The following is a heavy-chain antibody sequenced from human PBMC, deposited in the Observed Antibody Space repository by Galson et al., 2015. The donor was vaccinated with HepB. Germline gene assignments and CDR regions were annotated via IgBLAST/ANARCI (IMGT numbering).Heavy chain of an antibody. CDR3: ARDLGYCSGGSCSPYYYGMDV. Sequence: SLRLSCAASGFTSSSYEMNWVRQAPGKGLEWVSYISSSGSTIYYADSVKGRFTISRDNAKNSLYLQMNSLRAEDTAVYYCARDLGYCSGGSCSPYYYGMDVWGQGTTVTVSS. CDR1: GFTSSSYE. V-gene: IGHV3-48*03. CDR2: ISSSGSTI. D-gene: IGHD2-15*01. J-gene: IGHJ6*02.